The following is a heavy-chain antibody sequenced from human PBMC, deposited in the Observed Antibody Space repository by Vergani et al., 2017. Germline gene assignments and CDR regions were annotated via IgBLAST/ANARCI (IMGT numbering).Heavy chain of an antibody. V-gene: IGHV5-51*01. CDR2: IYPGDSDT. D-gene: IGHD2-15*01. J-gene: IGHJ5*02. CDR1: GYSFTSYW. Sequence: EVQLVQSGAEVKKPGESLKISCKGSGYSFTSYWIGSVRQMPGKGLEWMGIIYPGDSDTRYSPSFQGQVTISADKSISTAYLQWSSLKASDTAMYYCARRWVGYCSGVSCYGGWFDPWGQGTLVTVSS. CDR3: ARRWVGYCSGVSCYGGWFDP.